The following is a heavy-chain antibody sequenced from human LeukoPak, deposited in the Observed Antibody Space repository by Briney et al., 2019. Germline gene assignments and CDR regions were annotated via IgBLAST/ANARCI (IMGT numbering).Heavy chain of an antibody. CDR1: VFSFTYAW. J-gene: IGHJ4*02. D-gene: IGHD2-2*01. CDR2: IRSETDGATT. CDR3: ARGPSTYCSSTSCPFDY. Sequence: GGSLRLSCVASVFSFTYAWMSCGRQAPGEGLQWVGHIRSETDGATTDYAAAVQGRFTISRDNAKNSLYLQMNSLRAEDTAVYYCARGPSTYCSSTSCPFDYWGQGTLVTVSS. V-gene: IGHV3-15*01.